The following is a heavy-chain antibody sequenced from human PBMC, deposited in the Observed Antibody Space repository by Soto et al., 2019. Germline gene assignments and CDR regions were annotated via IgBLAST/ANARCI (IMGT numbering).Heavy chain of an antibody. CDR3: ARLRQITGTLDYFDY. J-gene: IGHJ4*02. CDR1: GGSISSYY. V-gene: IGHV4-59*01. D-gene: IGHD1-7*01. Sequence: QVQLQESGPGLVKPSETLSLTCSVSGGSISSYYWSWIRQAPGKGLEWIGYIYDTGSTYYNPSLKSRITISADTSKNQYSLKMKSVTAADTAVYYCARLRQITGTLDYFDYWGQGTLVTVS. CDR2: IYDTGST.